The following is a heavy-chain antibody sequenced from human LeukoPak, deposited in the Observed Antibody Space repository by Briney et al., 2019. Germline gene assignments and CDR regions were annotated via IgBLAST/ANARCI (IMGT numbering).Heavy chain of an antibody. CDR3: AKDSAMGLTGPYYYYYMDV. J-gene: IGHJ6*03. CDR2: ISGSGGST. V-gene: IGHV3-23*01. D-gene: IGHD5-18*01. CDR1: GFTFSSYA. Sequence: PGGSLRLSCAASGFTFSSYAMSWVRQAPGKGLEWVSAISGSGGSTYYADSVKGRFTISRDNSKNTLYLQMNSLRAEDTAVYYCAKDSAMGLTGPYYYYYMDVWGKGTTVTVSS.